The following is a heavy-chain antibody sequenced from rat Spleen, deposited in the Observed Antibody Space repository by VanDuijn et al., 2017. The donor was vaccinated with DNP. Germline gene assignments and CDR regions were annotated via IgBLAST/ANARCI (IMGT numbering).Heavy chain of an antibody. V-gene: IGHV5-22*01. D-gene: IGHD1-4*01. CDR2: INYDGSNS. CDR1: GFTFSDYY. J-gene: IGHJ2*01. Sequence: EVQLVESGGGLAQPGRSLKLSCAASGFTFSDYYMTWVRQAPTTGLEWVAYINYDGSNSYYGDSVKGRFTISRDNARSTLYLQMNSLTSEDMATYYCARHVLPLRVWDYWGQGVMVTVSS. CDR3: ARHVLPLRVWDY.